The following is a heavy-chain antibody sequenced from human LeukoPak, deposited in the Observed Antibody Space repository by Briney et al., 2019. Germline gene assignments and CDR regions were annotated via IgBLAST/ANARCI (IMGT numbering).Heavy chain of an antibody. V-gene: IGHV1-18*01. J-gene: IGHJ3*02. D-gene: IGHD3-22*01. CDR1: GYTFNSYG. CDR2: VNAYNGDT. Sequence: GASVKVSCKASGYTFNSYGISWVRQAPGQGLEWMGRVNAYNGDTNYAQNLQGRVTMTTDTSTSTAYMELRSLRSDDTAVYYCSRDLMYYYASGSYSDTFDIWGQGTMVTVSS. CDR3: SRDLMYYYASGSYSDTFDI.